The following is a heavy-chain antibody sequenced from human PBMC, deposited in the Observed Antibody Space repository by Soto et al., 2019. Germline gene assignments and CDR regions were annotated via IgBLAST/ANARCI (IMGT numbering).Heavy chain of an antibody. J-gene: IGHJ6*01. D-gene: IGHD4-4*01. V-gene: IGHV4-30-4*01. CDR3: GSSSLQGMHV. CDR1: VGSISSGDYY. Sequence: PSETLSFTCSVSVGSISSGDYYWSWIRQPPGKGLEWIGNIYYSGNTYYNPSLKSRLIISIDPSQNQFSLKVGSVTAADTAVYYCGSSSLQGMHVWGQGTTVT. CDR2: IYYSGNT.